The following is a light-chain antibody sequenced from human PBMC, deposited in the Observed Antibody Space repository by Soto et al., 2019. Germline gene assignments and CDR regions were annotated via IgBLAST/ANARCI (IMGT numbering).Light chain of an antibody. CDR1: SSDVGGYNY. CDR2: DVS. V-gene: IGLV2-14*01. Sequence: QSVLTQPASVSGSPGRPITISCTGTSSDVGGYNYVSWYQQHPGKAPKLMIYDVSNRPSGVSNRFSGSKSGNTASLTISGLQAEDEADYYCSSYTSSSTRFGTGTRSPS. CDR3: SSYTSSSTR. J-gene: IGLJ1*01.